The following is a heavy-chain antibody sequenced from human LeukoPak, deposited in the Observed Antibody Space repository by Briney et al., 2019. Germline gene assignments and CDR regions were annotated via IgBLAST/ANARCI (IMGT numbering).Heavy chain of an antibody. D-gene: IGHD3-10*01. J-gene: IGHJ5*02. CDR2: ISYEGGTQ. CDR1: GVTLSLYG. Sequence: PGMSLRLSCAASGVTLSLYGMHWVRQAPDKGLEWVAVISYEGGTQHYADSVKGRFIISRDNPRNTLYLQMNILRTEDTAVYYCAKEGTPQVSTWYDLWGQGTQVIVSS. CDR3: AKEGTPQVSTWYDL. V-gene: IGHV3-30*18.